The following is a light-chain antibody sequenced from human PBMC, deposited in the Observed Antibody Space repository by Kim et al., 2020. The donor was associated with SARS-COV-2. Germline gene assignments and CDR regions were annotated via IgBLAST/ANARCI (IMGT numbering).Light chain of an antibody. J-gene: IGLJ6*01. CDR3: AAWDDGLRGRM. CDR1: SSNIGSNY. Sequence: QSVLTQPPSASGTPGQRVTISCSGSSSNIGSNYVSWYQHLPGTAPKLLIYTDNQRPSGVPDRFSGSKSGTSASLAISGLQSEDGADYYCAAWDDGLRGRMFGGGTRVTVL. CDR2: TDN. V-gene: IGLV1-44*01.